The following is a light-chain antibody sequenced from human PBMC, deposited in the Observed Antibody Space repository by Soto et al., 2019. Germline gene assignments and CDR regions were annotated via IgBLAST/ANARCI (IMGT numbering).Light chain of an antibody. CDR1: QAINTY. CDR3: PHLNSHPHP. CDR2: DAS. J-gene: IGKJ4*01. Sequence: DIQLNQSPFFLSVYVGDRVTITCRASQAINTYLAWYQQTPGKAPKLLIYDASTLKSGVPSRFSGSGSGTEFSLTISNLQPEDFATYYSPHLNSHPHPFGGGTKVDI. V-gene: IGKV1-9*01.